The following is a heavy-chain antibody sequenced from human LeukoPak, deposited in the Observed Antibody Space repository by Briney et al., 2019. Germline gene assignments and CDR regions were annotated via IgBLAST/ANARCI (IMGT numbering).Heavy chain of an antibody. CDR2: IRSTIYGGTT. Sequence: PGGSLRLSCTVSGFNFGDFAMSWVRQAPGKGLEWLGFIRSTIYGGTTDYAASVKGRFTTSRDDSKSIAYLQMNSLKTEDTAMYYCTRDYPASFDVWGQGTLVTVSS. V-gene: IGHV3-49*04. J-gene: IGHJ3*01. CDR1: GFNFGDFA. CDR3: TRDYPASFDV.